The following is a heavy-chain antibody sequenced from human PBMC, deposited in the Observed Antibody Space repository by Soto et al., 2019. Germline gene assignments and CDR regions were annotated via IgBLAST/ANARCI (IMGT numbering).Heavy chain of an antibody. CDR1: GFTFSSYA. CDR3: GGTNIYSY. V-gene: IGHV3-23*01. Sequence: GGSLRLSCAASGFTFSSYAMRWVRQAPGKGLEWVSSISGSGDNTYCADSVKGRFTISRDNSKNTLYLQMNSLRADETAVYYCGGTNIYSYWGQGTLVTVSS. J-gene: IGHJ4*02. D-gene: IGHD3-16*01. CDR2: ISGSGDNT.